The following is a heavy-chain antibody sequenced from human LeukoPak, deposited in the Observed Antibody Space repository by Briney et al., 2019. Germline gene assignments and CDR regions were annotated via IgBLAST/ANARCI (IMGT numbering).Heavy chain of an antibody. J-gene: IGHJ5*02. Sequence: SETLSLTCTVSGGSFNGFFWSWIRQPPGKGLEWIGYIYTSGSTYYSPSLKSRVTISLDTSKNQFSLKLISVTAADTAVYYCARQGTWFDPWGQGTLVTVSS. D-gene: IGHD1-1*01. CDR3: ARQGTWFDP. CDR2: IYTSGST. V-gene: IGHV4-4*09. CDR1: GGSFNGFF.